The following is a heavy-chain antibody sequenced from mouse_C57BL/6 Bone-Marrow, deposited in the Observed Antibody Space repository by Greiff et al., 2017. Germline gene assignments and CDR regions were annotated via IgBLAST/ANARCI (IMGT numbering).Heavy chain of an antibody. Sequence: EVKLQQSGPELVKPGASVKISCKASGYTFTDYYMNWVKQSHGKSLEWIGDINPNNGGTSYNQKFKGKATLTVDKSSSTAYMELRSLTSEDSAVYYCARLEYYGTSYAMDYWGQGTSVTVSS. CDR1: GYTFTDYY. V-gene: IGHV1-26*01. CDR2: INPNNGGT. J-gene: IGHJ4*01. D-gene: IGHD1-1*01. CDR3: ARLEYYGTSYAMDY.